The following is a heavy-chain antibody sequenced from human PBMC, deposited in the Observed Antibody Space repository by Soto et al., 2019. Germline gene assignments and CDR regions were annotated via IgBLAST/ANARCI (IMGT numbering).Heavy chain of an antibody. J-gene: IGHJ4*02. CDR1: GYTFTTYA. V-gene: IGHV1-3*01. CDR2: INADNGHT. Sequence: QVQLVQSGAEVKKPGASVKVSCKASGYTFTTYAIHWVRQAPGQRPEWMGWINADNGHTRYSQKFQGRVTITRDTPATTAYMELSSLRSDDTAVYYCATDPHYYDTTGYCLDNWGQGTLVTVSS. CDR3: ATDPHYYDTTGYCLDN. D-gene: IGHD3-22*01.